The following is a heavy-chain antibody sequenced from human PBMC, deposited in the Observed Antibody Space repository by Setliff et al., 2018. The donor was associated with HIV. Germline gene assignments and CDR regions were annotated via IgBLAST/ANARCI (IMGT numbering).Heavy chain of an antibody. V-gene: IGHV3-23*03. CDR2: IYSDGSST. CDR3: AKGFSRIVAVISDY. J-gene: IGHJ4*02. CDR1: GFTFSTYA. D-gene: IGHD3-22*01. Sequence: GSLRLSCAASGFTFSTYAMSWVRQVPGKGLEWVSVIYSDGSSTYYADSVKGRFTISRDNSKNTLYLQMNSLRAEDTAIYYCAKGFSRIVAVISDYWGLGTLVTVSS.